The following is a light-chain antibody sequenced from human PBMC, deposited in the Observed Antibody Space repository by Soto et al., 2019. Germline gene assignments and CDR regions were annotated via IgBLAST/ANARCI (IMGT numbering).Light chain of an antibody. V-gene: IGLV2-14*01. J-gene: IGLJ1*01. Sequence: QSALTQPASVSGSPGQSITISCTGTSSDVGGYNSVSWYRQHPGKAPKLMIYEVSNRPSGVSDRFSGSKSGNTASLTISGLQAEDEADYHCSSYTSRSTYVFGSGTKVTVL. CDR2: EVS. CDR1: SSDVGGYNS. CDR3: SSYTSRSTYV.